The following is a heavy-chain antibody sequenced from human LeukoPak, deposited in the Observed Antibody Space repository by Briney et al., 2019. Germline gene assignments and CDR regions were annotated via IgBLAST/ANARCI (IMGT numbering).Heavy chain of an antibody. CDR2: ISAYNGNT. CDR1: GYTFTSYG. J-gene: IGHJ6*02. D-gene: IGHD3-10*01. CDR3: ARDPRLFMVRGALYGMDV. Sequence: ASVRVSCKASGYTFTSYGIRWVRQAPGQGLEWMGWISAYNGNTSYAQKFQGRVTMTRDTSISTAYMELSRLRSDDTAVYYCARDPRLFMVRGALYGMDVWGQGTTVTVSS. V-gene: IGHV1-18*01.